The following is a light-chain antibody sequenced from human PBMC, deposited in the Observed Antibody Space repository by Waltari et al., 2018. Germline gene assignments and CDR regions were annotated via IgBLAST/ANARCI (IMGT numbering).Light chain of an antibody. Sequence: QSALTQPASVSGSPGQSITISCTGTTSDIGAYNLISWYQQYPGRVPKLIIYEATKRPSWVSDRFSGSKSGNTASLTISGLLAEDEADYYCCSYTGTATVLLFGGGTKLTVL. V-gene: IGLV2-23*02. CDR3: CSYTGTATVLL. CDR2: EAT. CDR1: TSDIGAYNL. J-gene: IGLJ2*01.